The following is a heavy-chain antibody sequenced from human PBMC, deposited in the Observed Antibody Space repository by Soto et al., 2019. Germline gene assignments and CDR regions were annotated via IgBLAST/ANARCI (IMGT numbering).Heavy chain of an antibody. V-gene: IGHV3-7*03. CDR2: IKQDGSEK. CDR1: GFTFSSDW. D-gene: IGHD6-19*01. J-gene: IGHJ5*02. Sequence: GGSLRLSCAASGFTFSSDWMSWVRHAPGKGLEWVANIKQDGSEKYYVDSVKGRFTISRDNSKNTLYLQMNSLRAEDTAVYYCGKEAESSXWYSNWFDPGGQGTLVTVSS. CDR3: GKEAESSXWYSNWFDP.